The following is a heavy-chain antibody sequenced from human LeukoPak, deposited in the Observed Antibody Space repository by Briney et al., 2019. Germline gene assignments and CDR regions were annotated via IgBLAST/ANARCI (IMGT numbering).Heavy chain of an antibody. CDR2: ISYDGRNK. D-gene: IGHD2-2*01. CDR1: GLTFSGYD. V-gene: IGHV3-30*18. CDR3: AKGPLRGTAAAIDY. J-gene: IGHJ4*02. Sequence: GGSLRLSCAASGLTFSGYDMHWVRQAPGKGPEWVAVISYDGRNKHYPDSVKGRFTISRDISTDTLWLQMDSLRTEDTAVYYCAKGPLRGTAAAIDYWGQGTLVTVSS.